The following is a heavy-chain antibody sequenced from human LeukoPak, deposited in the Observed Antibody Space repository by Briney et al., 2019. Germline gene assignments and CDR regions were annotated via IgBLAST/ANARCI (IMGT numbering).Heavy chain of an antibody. CDR2: INSGGNT. CDR3: AKVVAGY. V-gene: IGHV3-53*01. CDR1: GLTVSSNS. Sequence: GGSLRLSCAASGLTVSSNSVSWARQAPGKGLEWVSVINSGGNTYYADSVKGRFTFSRDNSKNTLYLQMNSLRAEDTAVYYCAKVVAGYWGQGTLVTVSS. D-gene: IGHD5-12*01. J-gene: IGHJ4*02.